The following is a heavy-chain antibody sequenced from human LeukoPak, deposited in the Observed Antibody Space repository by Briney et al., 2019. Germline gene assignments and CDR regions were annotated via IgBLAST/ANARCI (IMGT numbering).Heavy chain of an antibody. J-gene: IGHJ5*02. V-gene: IGHV1-69*01. Sequence: GASVKVSCKASGGTFSSYDISWVRQAPGQGLEWMGGIIPIFGTANYAQKFQGRVTITADESTSTAYMELSSLRSEDTAVYYCARDGPTYYGSVSNWFDPWGQGTLVTVSS. D-gene: IGHD3-10*01. CDR1: GGTFSSYD. CDR3: ARDGPTYYGSVSNWFDP. CDR2: IIPIFGTA.